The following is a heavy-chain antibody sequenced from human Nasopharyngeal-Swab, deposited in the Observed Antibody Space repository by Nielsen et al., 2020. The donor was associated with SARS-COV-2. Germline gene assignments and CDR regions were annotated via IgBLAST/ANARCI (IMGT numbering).Heavy chain of an antibody. V-gene: IGHV4-39*01. CDR3: ARGSKQWLVRLSRYYYYGMDV. J-gene: IGHJ6*02. Sequence: WTGREGFGSIYYSGSTYYNPSLKSRVTISVDTSKNQFSLKLSSVTAADTAVYYCARGSKQWLVRLSRYYYYGMDVWGQGTTVTVSS. D-gene: IGHD6-19*01. CDR2: IYYSGST.